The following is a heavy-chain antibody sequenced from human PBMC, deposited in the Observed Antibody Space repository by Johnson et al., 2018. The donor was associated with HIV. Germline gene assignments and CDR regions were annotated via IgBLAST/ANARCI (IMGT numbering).Heavy chain of an antibody. D-gene: IGHD1-26*01. J-gene: IGHJ3*02. CDR1: GFTFSSYA. CDR3: EKDRGVGGSSGAFDI. V-gene: IGHV3-30-3*01. Sequence: QVHLVESGGGVVQPGRSLRLSCAASGFTFSSYAMHWVRQAPGKGLEWVAVISYDGSNKYYADSEKGRFTISRDNSKNTLYLQMNSLRAEDTAVYSCEKDRGVGGSSGAFDIWGQGTMVTVSS. CDR2: ISYDGSNK.